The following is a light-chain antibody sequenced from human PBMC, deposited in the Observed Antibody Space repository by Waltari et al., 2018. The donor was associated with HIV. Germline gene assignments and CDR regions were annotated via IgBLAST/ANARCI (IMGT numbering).Light chain of an antibody. CDR2: GNI. V-gene: IGLV1-40*01. CDR1: GSNIGAGYD. Sequence: QPVLTQPPSVSGAPGLGVTVSCTGSGSNIGAGYDVHWYQQLPGPAPKLLIYGNINRPSGVPDRFSASKSGTSASLAITGLQPEDEADYYCQSYDSSLSAWVFGGGTKLTVL. J-gene: IGLJ3*02. CDR3: QSYDSSLSAWV.